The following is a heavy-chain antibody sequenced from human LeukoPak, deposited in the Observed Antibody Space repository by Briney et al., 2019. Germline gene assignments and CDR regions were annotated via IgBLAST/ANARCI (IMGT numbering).Heavy chain of an antibody. V-gene: IGHV4-59*08. CDR1: GGSISSYY. J-gene: IGHJ4*02. CDR3: ARHSGIAVAGADFDY. D-gene: IGHD6-19*01. Sequence: PSETLSLACTVSGGSISSYYWSWIRQPPGKGLEWIGYIYYSGSTNYNPSLKSRVTISVDTSKNQFSLKLSSVTAADTAVYYCARHSGIAVAGADFDYWSQGTLVTVSS. CDR2: IYYSGST.